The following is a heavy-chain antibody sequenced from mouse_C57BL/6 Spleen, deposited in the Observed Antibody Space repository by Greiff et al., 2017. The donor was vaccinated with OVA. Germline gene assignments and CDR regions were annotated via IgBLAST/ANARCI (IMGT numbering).Heavy chain of an antibody. D-gene: IGHD3-2*02. CDR2: IRSKSNNYAT. V-gene: IGHV10-1*01. CDR1: GFSFNTYA. Sequence: DVHLVESGGGLVQPKGSLKLSCAASGFSFNTYAMNWVRQAPGKGLEWVARIRSKSNNYATYYADSVKDRFTISRDDSESMLYLQMNNLKTEDTAMYYCVRAEDSSGYAYWGQGTLVTVSA. CDR3: VRAEDSSGYAY. J-gene: IGHJ3*01.